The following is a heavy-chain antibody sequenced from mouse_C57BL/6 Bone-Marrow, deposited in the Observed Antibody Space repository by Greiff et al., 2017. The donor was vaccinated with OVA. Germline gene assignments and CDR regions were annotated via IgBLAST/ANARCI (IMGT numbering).Heavy chain of an antibody. Sequence: EVKVEESGPGLVKPSQSLSLTCSVTGYSITSGYYWNWIRQFPGNKLEWMGYISYDGSNNYNPSLKNRISITRDTSKNQFFLKLNSVTTEDTATYYCARETAQAFYYFDYWGQGTTLTVSS. D-gene: IGHD3-2*02. J-gene: IGHJ2*01. CDR1: GYSITSGYY. CDR2: ISYDGSN. V-gene: IGHV3-6*01. CDR3: ARETAQAFYYFDY.